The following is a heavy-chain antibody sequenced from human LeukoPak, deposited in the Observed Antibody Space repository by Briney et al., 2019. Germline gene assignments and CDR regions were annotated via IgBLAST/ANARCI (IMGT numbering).Heavy chain of an antibody. CDR1: GYSFTSYE. CDR2: MRPNNGNS. D-gene: IGHD5-18*01. V-gene: IGHV1-8*01. Sequence: ASVKVTCKASGYSFTSYEVYWLRQAAGQGREWIGWMRPNNGNSGFAQKFQGRVTMTRSTSITTAYMELSSLTSEDTAVYYCARGGPDSTDSDYWGQGTLVTVSS. CDR3: ARGGPDSTDSDY. J-gene: IGHJ4*02.